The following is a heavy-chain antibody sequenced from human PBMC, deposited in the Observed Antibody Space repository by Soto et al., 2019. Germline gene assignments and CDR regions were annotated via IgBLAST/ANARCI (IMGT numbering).Heavy chain of an antibody. CDR1: GFSFSSLA. D-gene: IGHD2-21*02. J-gene: IGHJ4*02. CDR2: ISGRGVDT. Sequence: SGGSLRLSCAASGFSFSSLAMSWVRQAPGKGLEWVSSISGRGVDTLYADSVKGQFTISRDNSGNTLYLQVNSLRAEDTAVYYCAKDQTDVTLFDYWGQGTLVTVSS. V-gene: IGHV3-23*01. CDR3: AKDQTDVTLFDY.